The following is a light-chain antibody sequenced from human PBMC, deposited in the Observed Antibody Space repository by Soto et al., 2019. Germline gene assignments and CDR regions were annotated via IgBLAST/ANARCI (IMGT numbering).Light chain of an antibody. CDR1: ALPKQY. CDR3: QSADSSSSWI. V-gene: IGLV3-25*03. J-gene: IGLJ2*01. CDR2: KDS. Sequence: SYELTQPPSVSVSPGQTARITCSGDALPKQYAYWYRQKPGQAPVLVIFKDSERASGIPERFSGSNSGTTATLTFSGVQAEDEADYHCQSADSSSSWIFGGGTKLTVL.